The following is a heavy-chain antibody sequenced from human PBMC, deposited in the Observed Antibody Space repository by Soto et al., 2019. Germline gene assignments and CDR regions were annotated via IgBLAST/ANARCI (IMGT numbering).Heavy chain of an antibody. CDR3: ARGKRVVVPAAIAYYYGMDV. D-gene: IGHD2-2*02. CDR2: IYHSGST. CDR1: GGSISSSNW. Sequence: SETLSLTCAVSGGSISSSNWWSWVRQPPGKGLEWIGEIYHSGSTNYNPSLKSRVTISVDKSKNQFSLKLSSVTAADTAVYYCARGKRVVVPAAIAYYYGMDVWGQGTTVTV. V-gene: IGHV4-4*02. J-gene: IGHJ6*02.